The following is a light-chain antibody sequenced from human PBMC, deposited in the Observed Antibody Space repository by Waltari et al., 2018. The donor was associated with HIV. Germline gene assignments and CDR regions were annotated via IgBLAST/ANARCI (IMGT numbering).Light chain of an antibody. CDR2: GKN. J-gene: IGLJ1*01. CDR1: SRRSYY. Sequence: SSELTQDPAVSVALGPTVRIPCQGDSRRSYYASWYQLQPGQAPMLVISGKNIRPSGIPDRFSGSSSGNTASLTITGAQAEDEADYYCNSRDSSGNHYVFGNGTKVTVL. V-gene: IGLV3-19*01. CDR3: NSRDSSGNHYV.